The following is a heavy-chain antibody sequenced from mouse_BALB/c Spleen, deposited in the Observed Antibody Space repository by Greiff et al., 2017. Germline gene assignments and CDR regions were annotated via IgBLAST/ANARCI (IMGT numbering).Heavy chain of an antibody. J-gene: IGHJ3*01. D-gene: IGHD1-1*01. CDR3: ARSPPYYGSSYVWFAY. CDR2: ISYSGST. CDR1: GYSITSDYA. V-gene: IGHV3-2*02. Sequence: DVQLQESGPGLVKPSQSLSLTCTVTGYSITSDYAWNWIRQFPGNKLEWMGYISYSGSTSYNPSLKSRISITRDTSKNQFFLQLNSVTTEDTATYYCARSPPYYGSSYVWFAYWGQGTLVTVSA.